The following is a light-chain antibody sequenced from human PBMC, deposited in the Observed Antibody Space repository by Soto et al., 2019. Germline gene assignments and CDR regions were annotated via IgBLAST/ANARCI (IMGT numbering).Light chain of an antibody. Sequence: QSALTQPPSVSAAPGQKVTISCSGSSSNIGNHYVSWYQQLPGTAPKLLIYDNNKRPSGIPDRFSGSKSGTSATLGITGLQTGDEADYYCGTWDSSLSAGVFGGGTQLTLL. V-gene: IGLV1-51*01. J-gene: IGLJ2*01. CDR2: DNN. CDR1: SSNIGNHY. CDR3: GTWDSSLSAGV.